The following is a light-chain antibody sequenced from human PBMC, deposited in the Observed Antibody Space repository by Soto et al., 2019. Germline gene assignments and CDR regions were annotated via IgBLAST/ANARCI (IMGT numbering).Light chain of an antibody. CDR1: SSNIGAGYD. Sequence: QSVLTQPPSVSGAPGQRVTISCTGSSSNIGAGYDVHWYQQLPGTAPKLLIYVNSNRPSGVPDRFSGSKSGTSASLAITGLQADDEADYYCQSYDSSLSVVFGGGTQLTVL. CDR2: VNS. CDR3: QSYDSSLSVV. J-gene: IGLJ2*01. V-gene: IGLV1-40*01.